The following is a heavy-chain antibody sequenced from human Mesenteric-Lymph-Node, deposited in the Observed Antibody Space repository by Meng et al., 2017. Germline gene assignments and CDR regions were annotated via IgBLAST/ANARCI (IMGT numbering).Heavy chain of an antibody. V-gene: IGHV4-39*07. CDR3: ARGYSSSWYRHVRWYNWFDP. CDR2: IYNRGRT. D-gene: IGHD6-13*01. Sequence: SETLSLTCTVSGGSISRTSYYWGWTRQPPGKGLEWIGSIYNRGRTYYTPSLKRRVAISVDTSKNHFSLQLSSVTAADTAVYYCARGYSSSWYRHVRWYNWFDPWGQGTRVTVSS. CDR1: GGSISRTSYY. J-gene: IGHJ5*02.